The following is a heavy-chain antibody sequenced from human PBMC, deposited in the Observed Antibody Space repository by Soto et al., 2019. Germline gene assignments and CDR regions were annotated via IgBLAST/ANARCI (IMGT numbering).Heavy chain of an antibody. J-gene: IGHJ6*02. CDR1: GHSISSSSYY. D-gene: IGHD1-1*01. CDR3: ARDLWVEPELYYYGMDV. V-gene: IGHV4-30-4*01. CDR2: IFYSGTT. Sequence: PSETLSLTCTVSGHSISSSSYYWSWIRQTPGKGLEWIGHIFYSGTTYYNPSLKSRLTISVDTSKNHFSLRLTSVTAADTAVYYCARDLWVEPELYYYGMDVWGQGTTVTVS.